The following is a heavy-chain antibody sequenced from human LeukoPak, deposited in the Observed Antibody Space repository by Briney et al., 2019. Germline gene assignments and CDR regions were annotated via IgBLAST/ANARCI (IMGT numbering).Heavy chain of an antibody. Sequence: PGRSLRLSCAASGFTFSSYAMHWVRQGPGKGLEWVAVISYDGGYKYYADSVKGRFTISRDNSRNTLDLQMNTLRAEDTAVYYCARVPSDYYGSGSYPIDYWGQGTLVTVSS. CDR1: GFTFSSYA. J-gene: IGHJ4*02. CDR2: ISYDGGYK. CDR3: ARVPSDYYGSGSYPIDY. V-gene: IGHV3-30*01. D-gene: IGHD3-10*01.